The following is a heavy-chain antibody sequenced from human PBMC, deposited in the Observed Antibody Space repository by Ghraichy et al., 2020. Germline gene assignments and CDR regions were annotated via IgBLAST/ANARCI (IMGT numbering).Heavy chain of an antibody. CDR3: ARDSDSSGWDAIFDY. CDR1: GGSISSGSYY. V-gene: IGHV4-61*02. J-gene: IGHJ4*02. D-gene: IGHD6-19*01. CDR2: IYTSGST. Sequence: SETLSLTCTVSGGSISSGSYYWSWIRQPAGKGLEWIGRIYTSGSTNYNPSLKSRVTISVDTSKNQFSLKLSSVTAADTAVYYCARDSDSSGWDAIFDYWGQGTLVTVSS.